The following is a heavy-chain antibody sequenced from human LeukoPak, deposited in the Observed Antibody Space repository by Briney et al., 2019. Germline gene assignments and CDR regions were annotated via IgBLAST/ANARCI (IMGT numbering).Heavy chain of an antibody. D-gene: IGHD6-13*01. CDR3: ARGVFIAASQYGY. J-gene: IGHJ4*02. CDR1: GGSFSGYY. CDR2: IYYTGAT. Sequence: PSETLSLTCAVYGGSFSGYYWTWIRQPPGKGLEWIGYIYYTGATNYNPSLKSRVTISVDTSKNQFSLKLSSVTAADTAVYYCARGVFIAASQYGYWGQGTLVTVSS. V-gene: IGHV4-59*01.